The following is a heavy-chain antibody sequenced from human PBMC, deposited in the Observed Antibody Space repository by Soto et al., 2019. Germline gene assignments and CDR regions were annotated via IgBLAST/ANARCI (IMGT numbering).Heavy chain of an antibody. D-gene: IGHD1-26*01. CDR3: ATMGTTRPYYFDY. CDR2: IIPILGIA. CDR1: GGTFSSYT. J-gene: IGHJ4*02. Sequence: GASVKVSWKASGGTFSSYTISWVRQAPGQGLEWMGRIIPILGIANYAQKFQGRVTITADKSTSTAYMELSSLRSEDTAVYYCATMGTTRPYYFDYWGQGTLVTVSS. V-gene: IGHV1-69*02.